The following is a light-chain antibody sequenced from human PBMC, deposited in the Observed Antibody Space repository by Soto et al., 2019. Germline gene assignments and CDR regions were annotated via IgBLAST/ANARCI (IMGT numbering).Light chain of an antibody. J-gene: IGKJ1*01. CDR2: QAS. CDR1: QSINKW. V-gene: IGKV1-5*03. CDR3: QKYNGYCAWT. Sequence: QSINKWLAWYQQKPGKAPTLRNYQASILQNGGPSRFSGSNSGNELYLTPSRVRPDDFGASNCQKYNGYCAWTFGQGTKVDLK.